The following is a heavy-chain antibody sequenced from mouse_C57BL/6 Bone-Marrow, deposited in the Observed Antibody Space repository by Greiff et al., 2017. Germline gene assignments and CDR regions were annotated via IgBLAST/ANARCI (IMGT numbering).Heavy chain of an antibody. CDR3: ARGGYYGSLYYAMDY. CDR2: IDPSDSYT. D-gene: IGHD1-1*01. CDR1: GYTFTSYW. Sequence: VQLQQPGAELVMPGASVKLSCKASGYTFTSYWMHWVKQRPGQGLEWIGEIDPSDSYTNYNQKFKGKSTLTVDKSSSTAYMQLSSLTSEDSAVYYCARGGYYGSLYYAMDYWGQGTSVTVSS. V-gene: IGHV1-69*01. J-gene: IGHJ4*01.